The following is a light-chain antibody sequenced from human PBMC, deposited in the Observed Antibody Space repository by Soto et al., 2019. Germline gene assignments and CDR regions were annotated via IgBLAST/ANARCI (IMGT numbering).Light chain of an antibody. CDR2: ATS. V-gene: IGKV1-39*01. CDR3: QQSYSTLT. Sequence: DIQMTQSPSSLSASVGDRVTITCRASQSISSYLNWYQQKPGKAPKVLIYATSSLHSGVPSRFSGSGSGTDFTLTISSLQPEDFATYYCQQSYSTLTFGGGTKVDIK. CDR1: QSISSY. J-gene: IGKJ4*01.